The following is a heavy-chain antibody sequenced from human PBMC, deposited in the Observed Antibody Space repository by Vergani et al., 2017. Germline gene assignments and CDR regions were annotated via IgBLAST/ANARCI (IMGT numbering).Heavy chain of an antibody. Sequence: QVQLQESGPGLVKPSETLSLTCTVSGYSISSGYYWGWIRQPPGKGLEWIGSIYHSGSTYYNPSLKSRVTISVDTSKNQFSLKLSSVTAADTAVYYCARGKLVPYYYYYGMDVWGQXP. V-gene: IGHV4-38-2*02. D-gene: IGHD6-13*01. CDR3: ARGKLVPYYYYYGMDV. CDR1: GYSISSGYY. J-gene: IGHJ6*02. CDR2: IYHSGST.